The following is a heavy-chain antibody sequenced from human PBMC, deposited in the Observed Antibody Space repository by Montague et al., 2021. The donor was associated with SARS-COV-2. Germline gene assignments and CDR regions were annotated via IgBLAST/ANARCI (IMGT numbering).Heavy chain of an antibody. CDR2: IYSGGST. CDR3: ARGGHSSSWYYYYGMDV. J-gene: IGHJ6*02. Sequence: SLRLSCAASGFTVSSNYMSWVRQAPGKGLEWVSVIYSGGSTYYAXAVKGRFTISRDNSKNTLDLQMNSLRAEDTAVYYCARGGHSSSWYYYYGMDVWGQGP. CDR1: GFTVSSNY. D-gene: IGHD6-13*01. V-gene: IGHV3-53*01.